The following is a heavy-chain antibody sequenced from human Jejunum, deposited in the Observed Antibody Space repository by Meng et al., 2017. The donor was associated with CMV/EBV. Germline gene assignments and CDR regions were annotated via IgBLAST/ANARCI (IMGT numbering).Heavy chain of an antibody. J-gene: IGHJ6*02. D-gene: IGHD4-17*01. CDR1: GGSINDYY. Sequence: TVSGGSINDYYWSWIRQAPGKGLEWIGYIYYSGATRYNPSLEGRVSISIDTSKKHFSLKMRSVTAADTAMYYCARDNGDYYYGMDVWGQGTPVTVSS. CDR2: IYYSGAT. V-gene: IGHV4-59*01. CDR3: ARDNGDYYYGMDV.